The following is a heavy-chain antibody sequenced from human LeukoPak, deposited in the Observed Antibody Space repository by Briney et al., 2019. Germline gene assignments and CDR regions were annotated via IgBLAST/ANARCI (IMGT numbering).Heavy chain of an antibody. Sequence: PGGSLRLSCAASGFTFSSYGMHWVRQAPGKGLEWVAFIRYDGSNKYYADSVKGRFNISRDNSKNKVYLEMNSLRAEDTAVYYCAKDGIAVAGTYPLDYWGQGTLVTVSS. D-gene: IGHD6-19*01. CDR1: GFTFSSYG. J-gene: IGHJ4*02. CDR3: AKDGIAVAGTYPLDY. V-gene: IGHV3-30*02. CDR2: IRYDGSNK.